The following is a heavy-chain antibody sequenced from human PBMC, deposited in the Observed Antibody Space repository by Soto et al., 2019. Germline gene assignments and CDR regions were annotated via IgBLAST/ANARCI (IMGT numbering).Heavy chain of an antibody. CDR3: ARALLTNDAFDI. J-gene: IGHJ3*02. CDR2: IYGVGST. V-gene: IGHV3-66*01. Sequence: GGSLRLSCAASGFTVSSNSMSWVRQAPGKGLQWVSIIYGVGSTYYADSVKGRFTISRDDSKNTLYLQMNSLRAEDTAVYYCARALLTNDAFDIWGQGTMVTVSS. D-gene: IGHD7-27*01. CDR1: GFTVSSNS.